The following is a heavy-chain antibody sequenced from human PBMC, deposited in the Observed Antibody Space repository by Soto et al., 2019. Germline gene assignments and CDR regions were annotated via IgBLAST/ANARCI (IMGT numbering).Heavy chain of an antibody. CDR1: GYTFTSYG. CDR3: ARGIAFGGVIATKVYYYYYYMDV. CDR2: ISAYNGNT. J-gene: IGHJ6*03. V-gene: IGHV1-18*01. Sequence: GASVKVSCKASGYTFTSYGISWVRQAPGQGLEWMGWISAYNGNTNYAQKLQGRVTMTTDTSTSTAYMELRSLRSDDTAVYYCARGIAFGGVIATKVYYYYYYMDVWGKGTTVTVSS. D-gene: IGHD3-16*02.